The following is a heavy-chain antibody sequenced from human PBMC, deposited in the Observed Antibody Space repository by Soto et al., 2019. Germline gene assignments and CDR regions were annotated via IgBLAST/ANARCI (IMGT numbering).Heavy chain of an antibody. D-gene: IGHD3-3*01. Sequence: GGSLGLSCAASGFTFSSYWMSWVRQAPGKGLEWVANIKQDGSEKYYVDSVKGRFTISRDNAKNSLYLQMNSLRAEDTAVYYCARGHITIFGVENYYMDVWGKGTTVTVSS. CDR1: GFTFSSYW. CDR2: IKQDGSEK. CDR3: ARGHITIFGVENYYMDV. V-gene: IGHV3-7*01. J-gene: IGHJ6*03.